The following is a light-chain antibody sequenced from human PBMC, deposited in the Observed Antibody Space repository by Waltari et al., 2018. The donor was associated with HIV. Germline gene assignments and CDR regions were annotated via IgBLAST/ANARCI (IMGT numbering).Light chain of an antibody. Sequence: SFELTQPSSVSVSPGQTARITCSGYLLGKKYARWFQQKPGQAPLLVIYKDSERPSGIPERFSGSNAGTTVTLTISGAQVEDEADYYCYSAADNNISFFGGGTKLTVL. V-gene: IGLV3-27*01. CDR1: LLGKKY. CDR3: YSAADNNISF. J-gene: IGLJ2*01. CDR2: KDS.